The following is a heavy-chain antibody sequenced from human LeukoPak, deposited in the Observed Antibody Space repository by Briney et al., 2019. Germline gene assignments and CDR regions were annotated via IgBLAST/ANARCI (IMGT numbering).Heavy chain of an antibody. CDR1: GYTFTSHY. Sequence: GASVKVSCKASGYTFTSHYMHWVRQAPGQGLEWMGIINPSGGSTSYAQKFQGRVTMTRDTSTSTVYMELSSLRSEDTAVYYCARDLTYYDSSGYHSVGYWGQGTLVTVSS. CDR3: ARDLTYYDSSGYHSVGY. J-gene: IGHJ4*02. D-gene: IGHD3-22*01. CDR2: INPSGGST. V-gene: IGHV1-46*01.